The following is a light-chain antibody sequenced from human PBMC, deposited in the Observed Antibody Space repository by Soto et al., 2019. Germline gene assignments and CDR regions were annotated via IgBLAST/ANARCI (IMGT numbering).Light chain of an antibody. CDR1: SGDVGGYNY. Sequence: QSVLTQPASVSGSPGQSITMSCTGTSGDVGGYNYVSWYQQYPGKAPKLMIYDVTNRPSGVSNRFSGSKSGDTASLTISGLQAEDEADYYCISYIPSTTTHWVFGGGTKLTVL. J-gene: IGLJ3*02. CDR2: DVT. V-gene: IGLV2-14*01. CDR3: ISYIPSTTTHWV.